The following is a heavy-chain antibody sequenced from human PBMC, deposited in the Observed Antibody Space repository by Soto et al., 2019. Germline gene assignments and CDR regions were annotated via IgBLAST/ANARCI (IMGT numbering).Heavy chain of an antibody. V-gene: IGHV1-18*01. J-gene: IGHJ6*02. Sequence: ASVKVSCKASGYTFTSYGISWVRQAPGQGLEWMGWISAYNGNTNYAQKLQGRVTMTTDTSTSTAYMELRSLRSDDTAVYYCALQYYDSSGYYYNYYYGMDVWGQGTTVTV. CDR1: GYTFTSYG. CDR3: ALQYYDSSGYYYNYYYGMDV. D-gene: IGHD3-22*01. CDR2: ISAYNGNT.